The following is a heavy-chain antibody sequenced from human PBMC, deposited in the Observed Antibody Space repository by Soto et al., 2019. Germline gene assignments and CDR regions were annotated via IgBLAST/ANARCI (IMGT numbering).Heavy chain of an antibody. J-gene: IGHJ5*02. D-gene: IGHD3-10*02. CDR2: IYYSGST. V-gene: IGHV4-30-4*01. CDR1: GGSISSGDYY. CDR3: ARGRVPDWFDP. Sequence: PSETLSLTCTVSGGSISSGDYYWSWIRQPPGKGLGWIGYIYYSGSTYYNPSLKSRVTISVDTSKNQFSLKLSSVTAADTAVYYCARGRVPDWFDPWGQGTLVTVSS.